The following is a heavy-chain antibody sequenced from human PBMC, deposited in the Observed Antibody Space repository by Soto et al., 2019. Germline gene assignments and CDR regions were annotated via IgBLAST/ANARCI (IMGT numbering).Heavy chain of an antibody. V-gene: IGHV4-31*03. CDR2: IYYSGST. CDR3: ARFYMVRGAMGAFDI. CDR1: GGSNSRGAHF. J-gene: IGHJ3*02. Sequence: SQTLSLTCTVSGGSNSRGAHFGCWIRQHPGKGLEWIGYIYYSGSTYYNPSLKSRVTISVDTSKNQFSLKLSSVTAADTAVYYCARFYMVRGAMGAFDIWGQGTMVT. D-gene: IGHD3-10*01.